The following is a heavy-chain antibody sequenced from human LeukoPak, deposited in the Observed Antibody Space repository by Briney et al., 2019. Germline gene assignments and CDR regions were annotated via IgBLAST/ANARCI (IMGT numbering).Heavy chain of an antibody. Sequence: SETLSLTCAVSGGSISSGGYSWSWIRQPPGKGLEWIGYIYHSGSTYYNPSLKSRVTISVDRSKNQFSLKLSSVTAAGTAVYYCARGKSCSSTSCYGGYYYYGMDVWGQGTTVTVSS. CDR1: GGSISSGGYS. CDR3: ARGKSCSSTSCYGGYYYYGMDV. CDR2: IYHSGST. V-gene: IGHV4-30-2*01. D-gene: IGHD2-2*01. J-gene: IGHJ6*02.